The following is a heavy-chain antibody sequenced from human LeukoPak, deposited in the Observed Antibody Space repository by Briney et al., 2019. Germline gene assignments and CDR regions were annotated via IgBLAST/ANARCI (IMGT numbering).Heavy chain of an antibody. Sequence: SETLSLTCAVYGGSFSPYYWSWIRQSPGKGLEWNAEIDHRGDTNYNPSVKSRVTISIDTSKNQFSLKLSSVTAADTAVYYCARGVTGTTLLFDYWGQGTLVTVSS. CDR3: ARGVTGTTLLFDY. J-gene: IGHJ4*02. D-gene: IGHD1-7*01. V-gene: IGHV4-34*01. CDR1: GGSFSPYY. CDR2: IDHRGDT.